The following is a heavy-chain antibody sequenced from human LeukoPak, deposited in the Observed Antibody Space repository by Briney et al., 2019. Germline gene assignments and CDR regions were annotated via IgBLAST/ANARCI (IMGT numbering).Heavy chain of an antibody. D-gene: IGHD6-6*01. V-gene: IGHV4-59*01. CDR2: IYGDGST. CDR1: GGSITSYY. J-gene: IGHJ4*02. Sequence: PSETLSLTCTVSGGSITSYYWTWIRQPPGKGLEWIGFIYGDGSTNYNPSLKSRVTISVDTSKNQFSLKLSSVTAADTAVYYCARKGEEYSSSAYYFDYWGQGTLVTVSS. CDR3: ARKGEEYSSSAYYFDY.